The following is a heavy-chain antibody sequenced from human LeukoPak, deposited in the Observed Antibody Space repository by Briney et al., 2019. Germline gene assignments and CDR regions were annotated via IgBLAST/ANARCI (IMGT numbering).Heavy chain of an antibody. CDR1: GFTFSSYS. J-gene: IGHJ4*02. V-gene: IGHV3-48*01. D-gene: IGHD1-26*01. Sequence: PGGSLRLSCAASGFTFSSYSMNWVRQAPGKGLEWVSYISSSSTIYYADSVKSRFTISRDNAKNSLYLQMNSLRAEDTAVYYCARARGSYLGYFDYWGQGALVTVSS. CDR3: ARARGSYLGYFDY. CDR2: ISSSSTI.